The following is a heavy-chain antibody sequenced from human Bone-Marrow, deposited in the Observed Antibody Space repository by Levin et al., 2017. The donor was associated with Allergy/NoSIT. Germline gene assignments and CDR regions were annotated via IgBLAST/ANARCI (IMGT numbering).Heavy chain of an antibody. CDR1: GFSFTKVW. V-gene: IGHV3-15*01. CDR3: TTEVWARSIRDDY. J-gene: IGHJ4*02. D-gene: IGHD2-21*01. Sequence: GESLKISCAASGFSFTKVWMTWVRQAPGKGLEWVGRIKSETDGGTIDYAAPVKGRFTISRDDSRSTLYLQMNSLKTEDTSVYYCTTEVWARSIRDDYWGQGTLVTVSS. CDR2: IKSETDGGTI.